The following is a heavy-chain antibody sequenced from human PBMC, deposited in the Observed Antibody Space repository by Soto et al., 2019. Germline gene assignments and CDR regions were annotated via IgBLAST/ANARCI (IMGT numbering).Heavy chain of an antibody. CDR1: GGTFSSYS. V-gene: IGHV1-69*01. CDR3: ARDGGRHSGGIDY. D-gene: IGHD1-26*01. J-gene: IGHJ4*02. CDR2: IIPIFGTA. Sequence: QVQLVQSGAEVKKPGSSVKVSCKASGGTFSSYSINWVRQAIGQGLEWMGEIIPIFGTANYAQKFQGRVTITADESTSTAYMELSSLRSEDTAVYYCARDGGRHSGGIDYWGQGTLVTVSS.